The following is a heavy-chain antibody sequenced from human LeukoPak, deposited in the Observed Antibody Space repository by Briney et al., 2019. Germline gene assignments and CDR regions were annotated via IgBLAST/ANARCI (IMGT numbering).Heavy chain of an antibody. CDR3: ARESPIGGFDY. Sequence: ASVKVSCKASGGTFSSYAISWVRQAPGQGLEWMGRIIPIFGTANYAQKFQGRVTITTDESTSTAYMEQSSLRSEDTAVYYCARESPIGGFDYWGQGTLVTVSS. D-gene: IGHD2-15*01. J-gene: IGHJ4*02. CDR1: GGTFSSYA. V-gene: IGHV1-69*05. CDR2: IIPIFGTA.